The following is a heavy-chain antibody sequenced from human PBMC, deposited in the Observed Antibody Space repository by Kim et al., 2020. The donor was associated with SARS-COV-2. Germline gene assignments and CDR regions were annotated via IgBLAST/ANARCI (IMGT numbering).Heavy chain of an antibody. CDR1: GDTFSSYA. Sequence: SVKVSCKASGDTFSSYAISWVRQAPGQGLEWMGSIIPVVGIANYAQKFQGRVTITADTSTSTAYMELSSLRSEDTAVYYCAREVPVWGSARDSYYWMDVWGQGTPVTVSS. CDR3: AREVPVWGSARDSYYWMDV. CDR2: IIPVVGIA. D-gene: IGHD3-16*01. J-gene: IGHJ6*02. V-gene: IGHV1-69*04.